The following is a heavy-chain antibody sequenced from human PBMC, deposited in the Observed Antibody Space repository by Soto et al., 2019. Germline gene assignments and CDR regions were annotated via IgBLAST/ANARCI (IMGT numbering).Heavy chain of an antibody. V-gene: IGHV4-39*01. CDR2: IYYSGST. J-gene: IGHJ6*02. D-gene: IGHD6-6*01. CDR3: ARHSGPGAARTGRVYYYGMDV. Sequence: SETLSVTCTVPGGSISSSSYYWGWIRQPPGKGLEWIGSIYYSGSTYYNPSLKSRVTISVDTSKNQFSLKLSSVTAADTAVYYCARHSGPGAARTGRVYYYGMDVWGQGTTVTVSS. CDR1: GGSISSSSYY.